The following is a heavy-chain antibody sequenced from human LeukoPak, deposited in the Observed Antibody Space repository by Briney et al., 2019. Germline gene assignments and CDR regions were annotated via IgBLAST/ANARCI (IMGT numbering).Heavy chain of an antibody. J-gene: IGHJ3*02. CDR2: INPNSGGT. V-gene: IGHV1-2*02. Sequence: ASVKVSCKASGYTLTGYYMHWVRQAPGQGLEWMGWINPNSGGTNYAQKFQGRITMTRDTSISTAYMELSRLRSDDTAVYYCARGRYDSSGYCVLYAFDIWGQGTMVTVSS. D-gene: IGHD3-22*01. CDR3: ARGRYDSSGYCVLYAFDI. CDR1: GYTLTGYY.